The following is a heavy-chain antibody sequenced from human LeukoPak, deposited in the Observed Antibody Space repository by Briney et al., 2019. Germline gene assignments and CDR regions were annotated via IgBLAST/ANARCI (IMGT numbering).Heavy chain of an antibody. D-gene: IGHD5-12*01. Sequence: GGSLRLSCAASGFTFSSYVMSWVRQAPGKGLEWVSGISASGGFTYYADSVKGRFTISRDNSKNTVYLQLNRLRGEDTAVYYCAKLGTIFSGGYAPLDYWAREPWSPSPQ. CDR1: GFTFSSYV. J-gene: IGHJ4*02. CDR2: ISASGGFT. CDR3: AKLGTIFSGGYAPLDY. V-gene: IGHV3-23*01.